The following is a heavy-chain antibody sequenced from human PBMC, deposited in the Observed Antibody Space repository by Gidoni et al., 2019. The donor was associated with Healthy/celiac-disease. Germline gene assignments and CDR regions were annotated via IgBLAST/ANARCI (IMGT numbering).Heavy chain of an antibody. J-gene: IGHJ6*02. V-gene: IGHV3-33*01. Sequence: VRQAPGKGLEWVADIWYDGINKHYADSVTGRFTISRDNSKNTLYLQMNSLRAEDTAVYYCARDSGRLLWFWELPTYYYYGMDVWGQGTTVTVSS. CDR3: ARDSGRLLWFWELPTYYYYGMDV. D-gene: IGHD3-10*01. CDR2: IWYDGINK.